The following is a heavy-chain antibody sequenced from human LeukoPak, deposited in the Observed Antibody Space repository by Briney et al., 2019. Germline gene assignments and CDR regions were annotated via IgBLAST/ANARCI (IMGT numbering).Heavy chain of an antibody. V-gene: IGHV3-48*01. CDR1: GFTFSTYS. CDR2: ISSSSSTI. D-gene: IGHD3-22*01. J-gene: IGHJ4*02. Sequence: GGSLRLSCAASGFTFSTYSMNWVRQAPGKGLEWVPYISSSSSTIYYADSVKGRLTISRDNAKNSLYLQMNSLRAEDTAVYYCARGSTYYDSSGQVPFDYWGQGTLVTVSS. CDR3: ARGSTYYDSSGQVPFDY.